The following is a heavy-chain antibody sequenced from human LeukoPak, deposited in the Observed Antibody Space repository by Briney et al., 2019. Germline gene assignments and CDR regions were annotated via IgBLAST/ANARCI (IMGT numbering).Heavy chain of an antibody. CDR2: ISISSNYI. V-gene: IGHV3-21*01. CDR1: GFTFSRYS. CDR3: AELGITMIGGV. J-gene: IGHJ6*04. D-gene: IGHD3-10*02. Sequence: PGGSLRLSCAASGFTFSRYSMNWVRQAPGKGLEWVSSISISSNYIYYPDSLKGRFTISRDNAKNSLYLQMNSLRAEDTAVYYCAELGITMIGGVWGKGTTVTISS.